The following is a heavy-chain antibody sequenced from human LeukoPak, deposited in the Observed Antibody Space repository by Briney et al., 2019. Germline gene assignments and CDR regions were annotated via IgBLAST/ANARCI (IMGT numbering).Heavy chain of an antibody. CDR1: GGSINSTSYY. CDR2: IYYSGTT. J-gene: IGHJ4*02. V-gene: IGHV4-39*01. CDR3: ARHKLTYYFDS. D-gene: IGHD2-15*01. Sequence: PETLSLTCTVSGGSINSTSYYWGWVRQPPGKGLEWIRSIYYSGTTYNNPSLQSRVTMSVDTSKNQFSLKLSSVTAADTAVYYCARHKLTYYFDSWGQGTLVTVSS.